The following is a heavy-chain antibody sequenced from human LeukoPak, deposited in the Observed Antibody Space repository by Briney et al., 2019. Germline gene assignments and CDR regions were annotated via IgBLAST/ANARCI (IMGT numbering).Heavy chain of an antibody. J-gene: IGHJ6*03. CDR1: GYSFTSYW. Sequence: KRGESLKISCKGSGYSFTSYWIGWVRQMPGKGLEWMGIIYPGDSDTRYSPSFQGQVTISADKSISTAYLQWSSLKASDTAMYYCARKKMVRGAASVGYYYYYMDVWGKGTTVTVSS. V-gene: IGHV5-51*01. D-gene: IGHD3-10*01. CDR3: ARKKMVRGAASVGYYYYYMDV. CDR2: IYPGDSDT.